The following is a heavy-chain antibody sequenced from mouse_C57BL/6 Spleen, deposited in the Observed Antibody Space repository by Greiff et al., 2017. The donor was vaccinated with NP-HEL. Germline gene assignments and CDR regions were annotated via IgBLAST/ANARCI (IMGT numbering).Heavy chain of an antibody. V-gene: IGHV1-55*01. CDR2: IYPGSGST. J-gene: IGHJ3*01. D-gene: IGHD2-5*01. Sequence: QVQLQQPGAELVKPGASVKMSCKASGYTFTSYWITWVKQRPGQGLEWIGDIYPGSGSTNYNEKFKSKATLTVDTSSSTAYMQLSSLTSEDSAVYYCARGVLGYSNSLAYWGQGTLVTVSA. CDR3: ARGVLGYSNSLAY. CDR1: GYTFTSYW.